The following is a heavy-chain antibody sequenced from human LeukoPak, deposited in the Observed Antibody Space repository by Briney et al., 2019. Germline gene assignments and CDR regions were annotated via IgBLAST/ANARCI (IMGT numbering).Heavy chain of an antibody. CDR3: ARAASSGSYYPYYFDY. J-gene: IGHJ4*02. CDR2: IMQDGSEK. CDR1: GFTFSSYW. V-gene: IGHV3-7*01. Sequence: GGSLRLSCAASGFTFSSYWMSWVRQAPGKGLEWVANIMQDGSEKYYVDSVKGRFTISRDNAKNSLYLQMNSLRAEDTAVYYCARAASSGSYYPYYFDYWGQGTLVTVSS. D-gene: IGHD1-26*01.